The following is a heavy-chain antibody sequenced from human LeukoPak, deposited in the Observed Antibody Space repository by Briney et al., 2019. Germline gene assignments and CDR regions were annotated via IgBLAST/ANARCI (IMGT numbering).Heavy chain of an antibody. V-gene: IGHV3-48*03. D-gene: IGHD4-17*01. CDR3: ARDLGDYVGYDAFDI. CDR2: ITGSGGKT. Sequence: PGRSLRLSCAASGFTFSSNGMHWVRQAPGRGLEWLSYITGSGGKTYYADSVKGRFTISRDNANKLLFLHMNSLRAEDTAVYYCARDLGDYVGYDAFDIWGQGTMVTVSS. CDR1: GFTFSSNG. J-gene: IGHJ3*02.